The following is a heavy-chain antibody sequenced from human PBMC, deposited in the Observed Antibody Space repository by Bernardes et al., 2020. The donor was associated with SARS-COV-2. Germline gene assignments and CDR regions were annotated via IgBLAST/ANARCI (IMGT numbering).Heavy chain of an antibody. CDR3: ARGGDMGYCTGTSCPQLRPLDY. D-gene: IGHD2-2*01. Sequence: GGSLRLSCAASGFTFSSFAMNWVRQAPGKGLEWVSSISGGGDGSYYADSVRGRFTISRDNSKSTLYLQVNSLRAEDTAVYFCARGGDMGYCTGTSCPQLRPLDYWGQGTLVTVSS. CDR1: GFTFSSFA. J-gene: IGHJ4*02. CDR2: ISGGGDGS. V-gene: IGHV3-23*01.